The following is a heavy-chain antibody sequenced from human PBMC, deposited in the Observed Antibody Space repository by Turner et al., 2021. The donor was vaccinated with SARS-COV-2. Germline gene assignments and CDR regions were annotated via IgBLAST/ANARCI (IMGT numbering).Heavy chain of an antibody. CDR2: MSSRSSYI. CDR3: AREDDFWSGYHHYGMDV. D-gene: IGHD3-3*01. Sequence: EVQVVESGGGLVKPGGSQRLSCAASGFTFSSYSMNWVRQAPGKGLEWVSSMSSRSSYIYYADSVKGRFTISRDNAKNSLYLQMNSLRAEDTAVYYCAREDDFWSGYHHYGMDVWGQGTTVTVSS. CDR1: GFTFSSYS. V-gene: IGHV3-21*01. J-gene: IGHJ6*02.